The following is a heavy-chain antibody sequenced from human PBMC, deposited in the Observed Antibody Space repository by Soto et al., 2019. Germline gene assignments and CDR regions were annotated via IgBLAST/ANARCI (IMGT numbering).Heavy chain of an antibody. D-gene: IGHD3-9*01. CDR3: AKVADRYGAEYFQH. Sequence: EVQLVESGGGLIQTGRSLRLSCAASGFTLDDYAMHWVRQAPGKGLEWVSGISWNSGSIGYADSVKGRFTISRDNAKNSLYLQMNSLRAEDTALYYCAKVADRYGAEYFQHWGQGTLVTVTS. V-gene: IGHV3-9*01. J-gene: IGHJ1*01. CDR1: GFTLDDYA. CDR2: ISWNSGSI.